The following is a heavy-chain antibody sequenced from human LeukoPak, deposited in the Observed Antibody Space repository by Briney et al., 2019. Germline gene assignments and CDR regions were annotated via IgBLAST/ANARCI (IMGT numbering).Heavy chain of an antibody. Sequence: ASVKVSCKASGYTFTSYGISWVRQAPGQGLEWMGWISAYNGNTNYVQKLQGRVTMTTDTSTSTAYMELRSLRSDDTAVYYCARGGDSSSWYWRFDPWGQGTLVTVSS. CDR2: ISAYNGNT. V-gene: IGHV1-18*01. CDR3: ARGGDSSSWYWRFDP. D-gene: IGHD6-13*01. CDR1: GYTFTSYG. J-gene: IGHJ5*02.